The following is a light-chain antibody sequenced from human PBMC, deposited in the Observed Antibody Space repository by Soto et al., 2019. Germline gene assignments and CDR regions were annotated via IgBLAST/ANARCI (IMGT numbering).Light chain of an antibody. CDR2: GAS. Sequence: EFVMTQSPGTLSLSPGERATLSCRASQSVSNNLAWYQQKPGQAPRLLIYGASTRANDIPARFSGSGSGTEFTLTIRSLQSEDIAVYYCQHYDNWPPWTFGQGTKVDIK. CDR3: QHYDNWPPWT. J-gene: IGKJ1*01. CDR1: QSVSNN. V-gene: IGKV3-15*01.